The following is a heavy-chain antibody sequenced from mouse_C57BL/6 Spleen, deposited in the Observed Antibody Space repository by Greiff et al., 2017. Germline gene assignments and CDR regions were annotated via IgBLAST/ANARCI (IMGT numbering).Heavy chain of an antibody. CDR3: ARADYGNYPLRAMDY. CDR1: GYTFTSYW. V-gene: IGHV1-59*01. J-gene: IGHJ4*01. D-gene: IGHD2-1*01. Sequence: QVQLKQPGAELVRPGTSVKLSCKASGYTFTSYWMHWVKQRPGQGLEWIGVIDPSDSYTNYNQKFKGKATLTVDTSSSTAYMQLSSLTSEDSAVYYCARADYGNYPLRAMDYWGQGTSVTVSS. CDR2: IDPSDSYT.